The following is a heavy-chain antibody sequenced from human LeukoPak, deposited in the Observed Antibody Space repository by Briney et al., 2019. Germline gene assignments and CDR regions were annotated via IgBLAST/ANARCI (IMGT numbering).Heavy chain of an antibody. CDR3: ARGYYDYVWGSLLAPPEFDY. V-gene: IGHV4-59*01. Sequence: SETLSLTCTVAGGSISSYYWSWLRQPPGQGLEWMGYIYYSGSTNYNPSLKSRVTISVDTSKNQFSLKLSSVTAADTAVYYCARGYYDYVWGSLLAPPEFDYWGQGTLVTVSS. J-gene: IGHJ4*02. D-gene: IGHD3-16*01. CDR1: GGSISSYY. CDR2: IYYSGST.